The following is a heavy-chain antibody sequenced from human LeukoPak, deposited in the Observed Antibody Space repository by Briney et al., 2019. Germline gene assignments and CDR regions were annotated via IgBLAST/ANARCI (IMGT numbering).Heavy chain of an antibody. CDR2: IYYSGST. V-gene: IGHV4-59*01. D-gene: IGHD6-6*01. CDR1: GDSISNYY. CDR3: ARDGSIAGHWFDP. Sequence: SETLSLTCTVSGDSISNYYWSWIRQPPGKGLEWIGYIYYSGSTNYNPSLKSRVTISVDTSKNQFSLKLSSVTAADTAVYYCARDGSIAGHWFDPWGQGTLVTVSS. J-gene: IGHJ5*02.